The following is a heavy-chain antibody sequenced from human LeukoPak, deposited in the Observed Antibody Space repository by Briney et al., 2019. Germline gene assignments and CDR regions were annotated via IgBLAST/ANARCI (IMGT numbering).Heavy chain of an antibody. CDR2: IYYTGST. Sequence: PSETLSLTCTVSGVSISTSNSYWGWIRQPPGKGLEWIGSIYYTGSTYYNPSLKSRVTISVDTSKNQFSLKLSSVTAADTAVYYCARHSSGWYSWFDPWGQGTLVTVSS. J-gene: IGHJ5*02. CDR3: ARHSSGWYSWFDP. V-gene: IGHV4-39*01. D-gene: IGHD6-19*01. CDR1: GVSISTSNSY.